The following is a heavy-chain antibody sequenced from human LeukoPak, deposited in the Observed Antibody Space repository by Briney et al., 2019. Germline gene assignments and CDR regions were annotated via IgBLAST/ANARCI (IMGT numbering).Heavy chain of an antibody. J-gene: IGHJ5*02. Sequence: SETLSLTCAVYGGSFSGYYWSWIRQPPGKGLEWIGEINHSGSTNYNPSLKSRVTISVDTSKNQFSLKLSSVTAADTAVYYCARYSYCGGDCYFNWFDPWGQGTLVTVSS. CDR2: INHSGST. CDR3: ARYSYCGGDCYFNWFDP. V-gene: IGHV4-34*01. D-gene: IGHD2-21*02. CDR1: GGSFSGYY.